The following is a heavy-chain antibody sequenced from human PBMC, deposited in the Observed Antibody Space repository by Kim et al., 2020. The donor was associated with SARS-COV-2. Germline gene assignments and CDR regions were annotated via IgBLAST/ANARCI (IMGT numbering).Heavy chain of an antibody. CDR3: SRPRAPSNWYFEL. Sequence: GGSLILSCAASGFTFSNHWMHWVRQAPGKGLVWVSRINSDGTEIDYADSVKGRFTISRDSAKSTLYLQMNSLTVEDTAVYYCSRPRAPSNWYFELWGRGTLVTVSS. CDR1: GFTFSNHW. J-gene: IGHJ2*01. CDR2: INSDGTEI. V-gene: IGHV3-74*01.